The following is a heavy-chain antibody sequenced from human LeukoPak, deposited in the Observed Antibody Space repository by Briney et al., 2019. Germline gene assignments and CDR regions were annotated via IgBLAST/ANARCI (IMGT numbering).Heavy chain of an antibody. D-gene: IGHD3-9*01. CDR1: GFTISSYG. Sequence: GGSLRLSCAASGFTISSYGMHWVRQAPGKGLEWVAVISYDGSNKYYADSVKGRFTISRDNSKNTLYLQMNSLRAEDTAVYYCAKDPERYFDWLSDTRDYGMDVWGKGTTVTVSS. CDR3: AKDPERYFDWLSDTRDYGMDV. J-gene: IGHJ6*04. CDR2: ISYDGSNK. V-gene: IGHV3-30*18.